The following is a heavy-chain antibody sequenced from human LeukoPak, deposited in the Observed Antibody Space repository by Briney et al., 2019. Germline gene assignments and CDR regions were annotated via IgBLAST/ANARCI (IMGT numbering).Heavy chain of an antibody. CDR1: GYTFTSYD. Sequence: ASVTVSCKASGYTFTSYDINWVRQATGQGLEWMGWMNPNSGNTGYAQKFQGRVTITRNTSISTAYMELSSLRSEDTAVYYCARGIGSSWYPASYYYYYMDVWGKGTTVTVSS. D-gene: IGHD6-13*01. J-gene: IGHJ6*03. CDR2: MNPNSGNT. CDR3: ARGIGSSWYPASYYYYYMDV. V-gene: IGHV1-8*03.